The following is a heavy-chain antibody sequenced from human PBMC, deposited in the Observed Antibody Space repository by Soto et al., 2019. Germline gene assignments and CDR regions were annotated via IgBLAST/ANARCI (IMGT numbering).Heavy chain of an antibody. V-gene: IGHV4-30-4*01. D-gene: IGHD5-12*01. J-gene: IGHJ4*02. CDR2: VHYSGST. Sequence: LSLTCTVSGGSISSGDYYWSWIRQPPGKGLEWIGYVHYSGSTYYNPSLKSRVTISVDTSKNQFSLKLSSVTAADTAVYYCARIGCSDITCPFDYWGQGTLVTVSS. CDR3: ARIGCSDITCPFDY. CDR1: GGSISSGDYY.